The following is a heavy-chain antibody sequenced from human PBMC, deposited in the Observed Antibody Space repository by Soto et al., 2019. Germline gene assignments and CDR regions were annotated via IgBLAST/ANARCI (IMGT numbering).Heavy chain of an antibody. CDR1: GYTFTSYG. CDR2: ISAYNGNT. D-gene: IGHD3-10*01. J-gene: IGHJ4*02. Sequence: ASVKVSCKASGYTFTSYGISWVRQAPGQGLEWMGWISAYNGNTNYAQKLQGRVTMTTDTSTSTAYMELRSLRSDDTAVYYCARLYYYGSGSYSFDYWGQGTLVTVSS. V-gene: IGHV1-18*04. CDR3: ARLYYYGSGSYSFDY.